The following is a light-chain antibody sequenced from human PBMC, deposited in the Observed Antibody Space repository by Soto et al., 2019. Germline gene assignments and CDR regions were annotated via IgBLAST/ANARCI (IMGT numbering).Light chain of an antibody. J-gene: IGKJ2*01. CDR1: QSISSY. Sequence: DIQMTQSPSSLSASVGDRVTITCRASQSISSYLNWYQHKPGKAPRLLIYAASSLQSGVPSRFSGSGSGTDFTLTISSLQPADSAAYYCQQSYSTPVDFGQGTKLEIK. V-gene: IGKV1-39*01. CDR3: QQSYSTPVD. CDR2: AAS.